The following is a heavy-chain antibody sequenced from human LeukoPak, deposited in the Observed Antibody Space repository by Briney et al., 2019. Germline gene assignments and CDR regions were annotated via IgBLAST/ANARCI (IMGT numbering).Heavy chain of an antibody. CDR2: INHSGST. Sequence: SGTLSLTCAVYGGSFSGYYWSWIRQPPGKGLEWIGEINHSGSTNYNPSLKSRVTISVDTSKNQFSLKLSSVTAADTAVYYCARGPPRHYYYDSSGYYLPFDYWGQGTLVTVSS. V-gene: IGHV4-34*01. J-gene: IGHJ4*02. CDR3: ARGPPRHYYYDSSGYYLPFDY. D-gene: IGHD3-22*01. CDR1: GGSFSGYY.